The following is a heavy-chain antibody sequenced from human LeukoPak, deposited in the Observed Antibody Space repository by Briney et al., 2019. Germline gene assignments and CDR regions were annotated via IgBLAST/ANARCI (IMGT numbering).Heavy chain of an antibody. CDR3: TSDASTSWRSDY. D-gene: IGHD5/OR15-5a*01. CDR2: ISRGSSYI. J-gene: IGHJ4*02. Sequence: GGSLRLSCAASGFTFSSYSMNWVRQAPGKGLEWVSSISRGSSYIYYADSVKGRFTISRDNAKNSLFLQMNSLRAEDTAVYYCTSDASTSWRSDYWGQGTLVTVSS. V-gene: IGHV3-21*01. CDR1: GFTFSSYS.